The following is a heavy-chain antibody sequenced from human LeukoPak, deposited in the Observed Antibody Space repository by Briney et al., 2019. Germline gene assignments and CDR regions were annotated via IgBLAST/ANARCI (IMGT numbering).Heavy chain of an antibody. V-gene: IGHV4-30-4*01. CDR1: GGSISSGDYY. CDR2: IYYSGST. D-gene: IGHD2-21*02. J-gene: IGHJ5*02. CDR3: ARGVSQYCGGDCYHNWFDP. Sequence: PSETLSLTCTVSGGSISSGDYYWSWIRQPPGKGLEWIGYIYYSGSTYYNPSLKSRVTISVDTSKNQFSLKLSSVTAADTAVYYYARGVSQYCGGDCYHNWFDPWGQGTLVTVSS.